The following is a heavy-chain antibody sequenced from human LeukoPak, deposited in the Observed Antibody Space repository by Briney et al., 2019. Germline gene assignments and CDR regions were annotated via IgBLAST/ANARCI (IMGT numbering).Heavy chain of an antibody. Sequence: SETLSLTCAVYGGSFSGYYWSWIRQPPGKGLEWIGEINHSGSTNYNPSLKSRVTISVDTSKNQFSLKLSSVTAADTAVYYCARGNYGLGSYRHGVNDYWGQGTLVTVSS. D-gene: IGHD3-10*01. J-gene: IGHJ4*02. CDR3: ARGNYGLGSYRHGVNDY. V-gene: IGHV4-34*01. CDR2: INHSGST. CDR1: GGSFSGYY.